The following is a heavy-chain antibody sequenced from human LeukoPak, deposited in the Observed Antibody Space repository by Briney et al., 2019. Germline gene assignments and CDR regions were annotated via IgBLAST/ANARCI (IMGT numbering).Heavy chain of an antibody. D-gene: IGHD6-19*01. CDR3: ARDNIAVASPFDY. J-gene: IGHJ4*02. V-gene: IGHV3-33*01. Sequence: GGSLRPSCAASEFTFSSYGMHWVRQAPGKGLEWVAVIWYGGSNKYYADSVKGRFTISRDNSKNTLYLQMNRLRAEDTAVYYCARDNIAVASPFDYWGQGTLVTVSS. CDR1: EFTFSSYG. CDR2: IWYGGSNK.